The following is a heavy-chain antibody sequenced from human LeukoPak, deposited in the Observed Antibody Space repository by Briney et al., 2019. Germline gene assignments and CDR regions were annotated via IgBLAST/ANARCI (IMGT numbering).Heavy chain of an antibody. V-gene: IGHV3-23*01. Sequence: GGSLRLSCAASGFTFDRYAMSWVRQAPGKGLEWVSAISGSGDASFYADSVKGRFTISRDNSKNTLYLHMNSLKASDTAMYYCARLPPLNPLEWLLLDYWGQGTLVTVSS. CDR2: ISGSGDAS. J-gene: IGHJ4*02. D-gene: IGHD3-3*01. CDR3: ARLPPLNPLEWLLLDY. CDR1: GFTFDRYA.